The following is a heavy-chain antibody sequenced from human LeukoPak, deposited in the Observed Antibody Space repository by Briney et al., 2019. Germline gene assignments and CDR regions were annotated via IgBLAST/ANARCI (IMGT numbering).Heavy chain of an antibody. J-gene: IGHJ4*02. D-gene: IGHD3-22*01. Sequence: SETLSLTCTVSGGSISSYYWSWIRQPAGKGLEWIGRIYTSGSTNYNPSLKSRVTMSVDTSKNQFSLKLSSVTAADTAVYYCARDGLTYYYDSSGPPWGYWGQGTLVTVSS. CDR2: IYTSGST. V-gene: IGHV4-4*07. CDR3: ARDGLTYYYDSSGPPWGY. CDR1: GGSISSYY.